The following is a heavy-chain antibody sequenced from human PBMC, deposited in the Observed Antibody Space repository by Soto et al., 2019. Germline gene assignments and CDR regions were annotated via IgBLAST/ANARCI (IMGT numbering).Heavy chain of an antibody. CDR2: IGADGGNT. CDR1: GFTFSYYA. CDR3: ARDGYCSGGSCYSVPVFDY. D-gene: IGHD2-15*01. V-gene: IGHV3-64*01. Sequence: GGSLRLSCAASGFTFSYYAMHWVRQAPGKGLEYVSVIGADGGNTYYANSVKGRFTISRDNSKNTLYLQMNSLRAEDTAVYYCARDGYCSGGSCYSVPVFDYWGQGTLVTVSS. J-gene: IGHJ4*02.